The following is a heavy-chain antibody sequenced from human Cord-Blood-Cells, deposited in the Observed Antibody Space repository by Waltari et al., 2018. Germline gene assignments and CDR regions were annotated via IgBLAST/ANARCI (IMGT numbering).Heavy chain of an antibody. J-gene: IGHJ6*03. Sequence: QVQLQESGPGLVKPSETLSLTCTVPGGSISSYYWSWIRQPAGKGLEWFGRIQTSGSTNYNPCLKSRVTVSVDTSKNQFSLKLSSGTAADTAVYYCARASGSRGRNYYYYMDVWGKGTTVTVSS. D-gene: IGHD3-10*01. CDR1: GGSISSYY. V-gene: IGHV4-4*07. CDR2: IQTSGST. CDR3: ARASGSRGRNYYYYMDV.